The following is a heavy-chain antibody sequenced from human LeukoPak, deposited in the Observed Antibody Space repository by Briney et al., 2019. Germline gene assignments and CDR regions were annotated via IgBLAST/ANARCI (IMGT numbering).Heavy chain of an antibody. CDR1: GGSINSFY. J-gene: IGHJ4*02. Sequence: SETLSLTCTVSGGSINSFYWLWLAPPPGEGGVWWGYLYYSGSTNYNPSLKSRVTISVDTSKNQFSLKLSSVTAADTAVYYCASSTYYYDSSGYLGFLNYWGQGTLVTVSS. D-gene: IGHD3-22*01. CDR3: ASSTYYYDSSGYLGFLNY. CDR2: LYYSGST. V-gene: IGHV4-59*12.